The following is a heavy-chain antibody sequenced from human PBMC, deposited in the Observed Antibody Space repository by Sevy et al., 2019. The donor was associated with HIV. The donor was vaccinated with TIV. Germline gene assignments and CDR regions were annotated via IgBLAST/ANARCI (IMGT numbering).Heavy chain of an antibody. J-gene: IGHJ4*02. Sequence: ASVKVSCKVSGKTLTQLSMHWVRQAPGKGLEWMGSYDPEDDKRIYAQKFQGRVTMTEDTSTDTAYMELRILRSEDTAVYYCAVTKDYYDSSGYPFDYWGQGSLVTVSS. CDR2: YDPEDDKR. D-gene: IGHD3-22*01. V-gene: IGHV1-24*01. CDR1: GKTLTQLS. CDR3: AVTKDYYDSSGYPFDY.